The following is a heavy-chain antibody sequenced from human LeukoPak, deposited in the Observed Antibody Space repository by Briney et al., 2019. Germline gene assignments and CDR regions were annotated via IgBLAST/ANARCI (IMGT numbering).Heavy chain of an antibody. D-gene: IGHD3-3*01. J-gene: IGHJ3*02. Sequence: SETLSLTCTVSGGSISSSSYYWGWIRQPPGEGLEWIGSIYYTESTYYNPSLKSRVTISVDTSKNQFSLKLSSVTAADTAVYYCARESIMIFGVATWAFDIWGQGTMVTVSS. CDR1: GGSISSSSYY. CDR2: IYYTEST. CDR3: ARESIMIFGVATWAFDI. V-gene: IGHV4-39*02.